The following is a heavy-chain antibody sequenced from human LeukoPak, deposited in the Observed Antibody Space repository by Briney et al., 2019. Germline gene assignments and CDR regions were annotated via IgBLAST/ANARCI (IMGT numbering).Heavy chain of an antibody. CDR2: IKQDGSEK. Sequence: GGSLRLSCAAPGFTFSSDWMSWVRQAPGRGLEWVANIKQDGSEKYYVDSLKGRFTVSRDNGKNSLYLQINSLRAGDTAVYFCARVGAARYYYYYMDVWGKGTTVTVSS. CDR1: GFTFSSDW. V-gene: IGHV3-7*01. CDR3: ARVGAARYYYYYMDV. D-gene: IGHD2-15*01. J-gene: IGHJ6*03.